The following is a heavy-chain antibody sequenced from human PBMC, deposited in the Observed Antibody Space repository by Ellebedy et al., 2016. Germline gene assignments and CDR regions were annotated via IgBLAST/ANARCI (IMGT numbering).Heavy chain of an antibody. CDR2: INTDSSHR. J-gene: IGHJ4*02. V-gene: IGHV3-21*01. CDR3: ARDADGTTYFAD. D-gene: IGHD1-1*01. CDR1: GFTFSSYW. Sequence: GESLKISXAASGFTFSSYWMSWIRQAPGKGLEWVSSINTDSSHRYYADSVKGRFTISRDNAKNSLYLQMDSLRGDDTAVYYCARDADGTTYFADWGQGTLVTVSS.